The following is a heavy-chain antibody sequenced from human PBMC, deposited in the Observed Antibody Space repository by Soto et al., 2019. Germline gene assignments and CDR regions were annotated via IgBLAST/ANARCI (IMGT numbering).Heavy chain of an antibody. D-gene: IGHD6-13*01. CDR1: GGPISSGGYY. CDR3: AREIPGSSYDY. CDR2: IYYSGST. Sequence: SETLSLTCTVSGGPISSGGYYWSWIRQHPGKGLEWIGYIYYSGSTNYNPSLKSRVTISVDTSRNQFSLKLSSVTAADTAVYYCAREIPGSSYDYWGQGTLVTVSS. J-gene: IGHJ4*02. V-gene: IGHV4-61*08.